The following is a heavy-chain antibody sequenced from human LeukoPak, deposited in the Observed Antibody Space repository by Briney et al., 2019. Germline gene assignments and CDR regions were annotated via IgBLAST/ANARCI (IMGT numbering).Heavy chain of an antibody. V-gene: IGHV4-59*01. CDR2: IFYSGST. J-gene: IGHJ3*02. Sequence: SETLSLTCTVSGGSITSSYWSWIRQPPGKGLEWIGYIFYSGSTNYNPSLKSRVTISLDMSKNQFSLNLKSVTAADTAVYYCARERGFNYDSSGYYNAFDIWGQGTMVTVYS. CDR1: GGSITSSY. CDR3: ARERGFNYDSSGYYNAFDI. D-gene: IGHD3-22*01.